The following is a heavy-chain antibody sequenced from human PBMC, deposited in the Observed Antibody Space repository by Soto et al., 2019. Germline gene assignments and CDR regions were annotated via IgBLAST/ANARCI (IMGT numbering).Heavy chain of an antibody. Sequence: SVKVSCKASGGTFSSYAISWVRQAPGQGLEWMGGIIPIFGTANYAQKFQGRVTITADESTSTAYMELSSLRSEDTAVYYCASGETYYYDSSGYSPYGAFDIWGQGTMVTVSS. CDR2: IIPIFGTA. V-gene: IGHV1-69*13. CDR1: GGTFSSYA. CDR3: ASGETYYYDSSGYSPYGAFDI. D-gene: IGHD3-22*01. J-gene: IGHJ3*02.